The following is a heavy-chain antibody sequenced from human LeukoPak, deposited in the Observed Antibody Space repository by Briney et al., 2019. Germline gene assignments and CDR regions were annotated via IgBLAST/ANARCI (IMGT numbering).Heavy chain of an antibody. D-gene: IGHD1-26*01. Sequence: SVKVSCKASGGTFSTYAISWVRQAPGQGLECMGRIIPILGVTKYSQKFQGRVLITADKSTSTAYMELSSLRPEDTAVYYCARDSGSFDYWGQGTLVTVSS. CDR3: ARDSGSFDY. V-gene: IGHV1-69*04. CDR1: GGTFSTYA. J-gene: IGHJ4*02. CDR2: IIPILGVT.